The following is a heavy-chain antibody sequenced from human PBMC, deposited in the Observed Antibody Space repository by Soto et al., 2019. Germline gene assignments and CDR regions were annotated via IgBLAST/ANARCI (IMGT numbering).Heavy chain of an antibody. D-gene: IGHD3-3*01. V-gene: IGHV3-53*01. J-gene: IGHJ4*02. CDR3: ASYDFWSGYYGFDY. Sequence: PGGSLRLSCAASGFTVSSNYMSWVRQAPGKGLERVSVIYSGGSTYYADSVKGRFTISRDNSKITLYLQMNSLRVEDTAVYFCASYDFWSGYYGFDYWGKVTLVTVA. CDR2: IYSGGST. CDR1: GFTVSSNY.